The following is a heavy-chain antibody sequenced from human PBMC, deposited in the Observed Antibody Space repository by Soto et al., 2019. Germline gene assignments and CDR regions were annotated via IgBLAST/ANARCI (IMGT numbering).Heavy chain of an antibody. CDR1: GFTFSSYS. CDR3: ARDLGLLHCSGGSCYSASYYYYGMDV. V-gene: IGHV3-21*01. Sequence: PGGSLRLSCAASGFTFSSYSMNWVRQAPGKGLEWVSSISSSSSYIYYADSVKGRFTISRDNAKNSLYLQMNSLRAEDTAVYYCARDLGLLHCSGGSCYSASYYYYGMDVWGQGTTVTVSS. D-gene: IGHD2-15*01. J-gene: IGHJ6*02. CDR2: ISSSSSYI.